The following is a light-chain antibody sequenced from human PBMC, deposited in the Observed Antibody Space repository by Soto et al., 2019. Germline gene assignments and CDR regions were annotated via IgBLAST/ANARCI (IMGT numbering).Light chain of an antibody. CDR2: GAS. J-gene: IGKJ4*01. CDR3: QHYTNWPLT. V-gene: IGKV3-15*01. CDR1: HSVSSR. Sequence: EIVMTPSPAPLSVSPGERATLSCRASHSVSSRLAWYQQKPDQAPRLLIYGASTRATGLPARFSGSGSGTEFPLTISSLQSEDFAVYYCQHYTNWPLTFGGGTKVEIK.